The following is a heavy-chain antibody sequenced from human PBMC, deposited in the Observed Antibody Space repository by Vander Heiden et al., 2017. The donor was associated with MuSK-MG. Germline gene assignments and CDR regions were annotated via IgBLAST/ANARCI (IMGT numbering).Heavy chain of an antibody. Sequence: EAQLLESGGGLAQPGGSLRLSCAASGFTFSSYGMSWARQAPGRGLEWVSGISGSGENTNYADSVKGRFTVSRDNSRNTLYLQMNSLRAEDTAVYSCAKGNFCSGGNCYPNYYMDVWGKGTTVTVSS. J-gene: IGHJ6*03. V-gene: IGHV3-23*01. D-gene: IGHD2-15*01. CDR3: AKGNFCSGGNCYPNYYMDV. CDR1: GFTFSSYG. CDR2: ISGSGENT.